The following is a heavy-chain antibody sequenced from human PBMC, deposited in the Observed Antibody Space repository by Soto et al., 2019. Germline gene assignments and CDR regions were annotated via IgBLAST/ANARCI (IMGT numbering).Heavy chain of an antibody. D-gene: IGHD3-3*01. CDR1: GNSIGDYY. V-gene: IGHV4-59*08. CDR2: IYGSGST. CDR3: ARRRIGDY. J-gene: IGHJ4*02. Sequence: QVQLQESGPGLVKPWETLSLTCTVSGNSIGDYYWSWFRQSPGKGLEWIGYIYGSGSTNYNPSLKSRVTISADTSKHQFSLKLTSVTAADTAVYYCARRRIGDYGGQGTPITVSS.